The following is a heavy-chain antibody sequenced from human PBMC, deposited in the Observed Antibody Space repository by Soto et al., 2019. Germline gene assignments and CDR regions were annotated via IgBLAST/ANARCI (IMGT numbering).Heavy chain of an antibody. D-gene: IGHD1-1*01. Sequence: QLQLQESGSALVKPSQTLSLTCTVSGGSISSDTHTWSWVRQPPGKGPEWIGYIFHGGTSYYNPPLKSRVTMSVDRSKDQFSLKLSSVTAADTAVYYCVRGGLYQLVFDVWGRGAPVTVSS. J-gene: IGHJ4*02. CDR1: GGSISSDTHT. CDR3: VRGGLYQLVFDV. CDR2: IFHGGTS. V-gene: IGHV4-30-2*01.